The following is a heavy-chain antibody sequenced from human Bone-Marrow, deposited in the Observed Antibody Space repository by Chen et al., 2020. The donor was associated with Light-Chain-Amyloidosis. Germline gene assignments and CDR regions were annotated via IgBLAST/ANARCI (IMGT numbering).Heavy chain of an antibody. CDR2: LIPMLNLA. CDR1: GDTSSSYA. Sequence: QVRLEQSGAEVKTPGSWVRLSCQASGDTSSSYAITWVRQAPGQGLEWLGRLIPMLNLAHYAPHFEGRITFTADKSSATVYMEMTNLRSDDTGIYFCARSGHSFDTGWNAPLDFWGQGTLVTVSS. CDR3: ARSGHSFDTGWNAPLDF. V-gene: IGHV1-69*04. D-gene: IGHD1-1*01. J-gene: IGHJ4*02.